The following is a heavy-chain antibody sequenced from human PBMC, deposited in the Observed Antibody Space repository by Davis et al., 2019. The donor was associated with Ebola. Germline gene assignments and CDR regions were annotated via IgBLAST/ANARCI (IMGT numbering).Heavy chain of an antibody. D-gene: IGHD1-7*01. CDR1: GYTFTGYY. CDR3: ARDRAGTAHMDV. V-gene: IGHV1-2*02. J-gene: IGHJ6*03. Sequence: ASVKVSCKASGYTFTGYYMHWVRQAPGQGLEWMGWINPNSGGTNYAQKFQGRVTMTRDTSISTAYMELSRLRSDDTAVYYCARDRAGTAHMDVWGKGTTVTVSS. CDR2: INPNSGGT.